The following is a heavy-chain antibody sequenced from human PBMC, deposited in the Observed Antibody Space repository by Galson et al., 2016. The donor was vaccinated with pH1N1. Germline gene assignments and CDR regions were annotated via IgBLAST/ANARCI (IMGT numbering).Heavy chain of an antibody. CDR1: GFMFDDFA. Sequence: SLRLSCAASGFMFDDFAMHWVRQAPGKGLEWVASISWNSNSIQYVNSVKGRFTISRDNAKKSLYLQMNRLRVDDTALYFCAKHGNFEFWSSSNPLEYWGQGTLVTVSS. CDR3: AKHGNFEFWSSSNPLEY. V-gene: IGHV3-9*01. J-gene: IGHJ4*02. D-gene: IGHD3-3*01. CDR2: ISWNSNSI.